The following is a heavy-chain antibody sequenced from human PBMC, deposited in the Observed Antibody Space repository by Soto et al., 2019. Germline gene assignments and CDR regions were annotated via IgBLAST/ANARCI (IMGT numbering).Heavy chain of an antibody. CDR2: MSPKTGNT. Sequence: QVQLVQSGADVKKPGASVKVSCKASGYTFTSYDINWVRQATGQGLEWIGWMSPKTGNTGYAQNFQGRVTMTRNPSISTAYMELSSLTSEDTAVYYCARGPPDWVFDFWCQGTLVPVSS. CDR3: ARGPPDWVFDF. D-gene: IGHD3-9*01. J-gene: IGHJ4*02. V-gene: IGHV1-8*01. CDR1: GYTFTSYD.